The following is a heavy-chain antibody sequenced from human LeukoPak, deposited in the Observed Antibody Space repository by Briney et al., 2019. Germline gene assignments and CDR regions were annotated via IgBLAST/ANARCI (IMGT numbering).Heavy chain of an antibody. V-gene: IGHV4-34*01. J-gene: IGHJ6*03. CDR1: GGSFSGYY. CDR3: ARGGGWYYMDV. CDR2: INHSGST. Sequence: SETLSLTCAVYGGSFSGYYWSWIRQPPGKGLEWIGEINHSGSTNYNPSLKSRVTISVDTSKNQFSLKLTSVTAADTAVYYCARGGGWYYMDVWDKGTTVTISS. D-gene: IGHD6-19*01.